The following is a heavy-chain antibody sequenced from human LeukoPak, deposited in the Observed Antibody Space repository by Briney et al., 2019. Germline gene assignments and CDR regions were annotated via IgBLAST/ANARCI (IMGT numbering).Heavy chain of an antibody. J-gene: IGHJ4*02. D-gene: IGHD2-2*01. V-gene: IGHV1-3*01. CDR3: ARSIIVVVPASLDY. CDR1: GYTFTSYA. Sequence: ASVKVSCKASGYTFTSYAMHWVRQAPGQRLEWMGWINAGNGNTKYSQKFQGRVTITGDTSASTAYMELSSLRSEDTAVYYCARSIIVVVPASLDYWGQGTLVTVSS. CDR2: INAGNGNT.